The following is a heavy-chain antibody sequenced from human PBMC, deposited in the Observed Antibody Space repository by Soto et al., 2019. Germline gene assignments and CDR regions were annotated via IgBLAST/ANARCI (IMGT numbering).Heavy chain of an antibody. J-gene: IGHJ4*02. CDR3: TTVPDY. CDR1: GGTCSGYS. CDR2: IYHSGST. Sequence: SVTMCLTCAVDGGTCSGYSWSWIRQTPGKGLEWIGYIYHSGSTYYNPSLKSRVTISVDRSKNQFSLKLRSVPAAEAAVYYCTTVPDYWGQGTLVTVSS. V-gene: IGHV4-30-2*01.